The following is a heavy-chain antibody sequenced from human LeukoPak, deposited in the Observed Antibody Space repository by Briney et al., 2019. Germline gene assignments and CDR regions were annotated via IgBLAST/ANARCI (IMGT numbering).Heavy chain of an antibody. Sequence: PSETLSLTCTVSGGSISSYYWSWIRQPPGKRLEWIGYIYYSGSTSYNPSLKSRVTISVDTSKNQIFLKLSSVTAADTAVYYCARDLGVMVRAFDIWGQGTMVTVSS. CDR3: ARDLGVMVRAFDI. CDR2: IYYSGST. D-gene: IGHD5-18*01. J-gene: IGHJ3*02. CDR1: GGSISSYY. V-gene: IGHV4-59*01.